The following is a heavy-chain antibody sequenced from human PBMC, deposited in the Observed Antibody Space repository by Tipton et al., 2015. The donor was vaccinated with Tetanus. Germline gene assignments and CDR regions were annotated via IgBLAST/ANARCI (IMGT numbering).Heavy chain of an antibody. CDR1: GASISNFY. CDR2: IHFGGDT. J-gene: IGHJ4*02. Sequence: TLSLTCTVSGASISNFYWGWIRQSPGRGLEWIGTIHFGGDTAYNPSLRSRVTISVDTSRNHVSLKMTSVTAADTALYYCSSGSGTAISEDWGQGTLVTVSS. CDR3: SSGSGTAISED. D-gene: IGHD1-7*01. V-gene: IGHV4-39*02.